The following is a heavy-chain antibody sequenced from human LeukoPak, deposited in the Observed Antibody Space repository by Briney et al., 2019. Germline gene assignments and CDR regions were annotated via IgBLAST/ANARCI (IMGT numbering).Heavy chain of an antibody. V-gene: IGHV4-4*07. D-gene: IGHD6-13*01. CDR3: ARDVSVGGWAAAATYYYYGMDV. Sequence: SETLSLTCTVSGGSTSSYYWSWIRQPAGKGLEWIGRIYTSGSTNYNPSLKSRVTMSVDTSKNQFSLKLSSVTAADTAVYYCARDVSVGGWAAAATYYYYGMDVWGQGTTVTVSS. J-gene: IGHJ6*02. CDR2: IYTSGST. CDR1: GGSTSSYY.